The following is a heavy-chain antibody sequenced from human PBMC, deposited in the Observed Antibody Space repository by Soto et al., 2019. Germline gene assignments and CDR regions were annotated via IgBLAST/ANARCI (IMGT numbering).Heavy chain of an antibody. CDR2: IFFTGSA. J-gene: IGHJ6*02. V-gene: IGHV4-61*01. CDR3: ARDGHGMDV. Sequence: SETLSLTCTASGGSVSTGSYDWSWIRQPPGKGLEWIGKIFFTGSAHYNPSLRNRVTMSVDTSKDQFSLPLTSVTAADTAVYYCARDGHGMDVWGQGTTVTVSS. CDR1: GGSVSTGSYD.